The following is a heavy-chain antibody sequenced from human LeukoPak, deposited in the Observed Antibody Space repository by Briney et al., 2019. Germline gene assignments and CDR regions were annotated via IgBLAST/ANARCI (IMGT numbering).Heavy chain of an antibody. CDR1: GGSISSSSYY. CDR3: ARRFLRRIRDAFDI. V-gene: IGHV4-39*07. Sequence: SETLSLTCTVSGGSISSSSYYWGWIRQPPGKGLEWIGEINHSGSTNYNPSLKSRVTISVDTSKNQFSLKLSSVTAADTAVYYCARRFLRRIRDAFDIWGQGTMVTVSS. D-gene: IGHD3-10*01. J-gene: IGHJ3*02. CDR2: INHSGST.